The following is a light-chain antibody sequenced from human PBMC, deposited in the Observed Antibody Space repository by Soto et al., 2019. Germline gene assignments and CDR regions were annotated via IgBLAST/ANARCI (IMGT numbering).Light chain of an antibody. Sequence: EIVMTQSPATLSVSPGERANLSCRASQSVSSNLAWYQQKPGQAPRLLIYGASTRATGIPARFSGSGSGTEFPLTISSLQSEDFAVYYCQQSNNWPPGYTFGQWTKLEIK. CDR3: QQSNNWPPGYT. CDR1: QSVSSN. J-gene: IGKJ2*01. CDR2: GAS. V-gene: IGKV3-15*01.